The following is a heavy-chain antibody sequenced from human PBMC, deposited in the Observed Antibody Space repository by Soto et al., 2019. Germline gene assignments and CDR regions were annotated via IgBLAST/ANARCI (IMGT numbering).Heavy chain of an antibody. Sequence: SETLSLTCAVSGGSISSSNWWSWVRQPPGKGLEWIGYIYYSGSTYYNPSLKSRVTISVDTSKNQFSLKLSSVTAADTAVYYCARESRSSSWYPSAIYYYYGMDVWGQGTTVTVS. J-gene: IGHJ6*02. CDR3: ARESRSSSWYPSAIYYYYGMDV. D-gene: IGHD6-13*01. V-gene: IGHV4-30-4*01. CDR1: GGSISSSNW. CDR2: IYYSGST.